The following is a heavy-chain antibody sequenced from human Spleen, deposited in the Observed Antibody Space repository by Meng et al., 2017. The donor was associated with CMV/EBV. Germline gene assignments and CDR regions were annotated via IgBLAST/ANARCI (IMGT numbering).Heavy chain of an antibody. D-gene: IGHD2-2*01. V-gene: IGHV5-51*01. CDR2: IHPSDSDT. CDR1: RFTVSTYW. CDR3: ATQVDSSSLDFGL. Sequence: KGSRFTVSTYWIAWLRQKPGKGPEWMGIIHPSDSDTRYSPSFQGQVTFSVDNSISTAYLRWRSLKVSDTAMYYCATQVDSSSLDFGLWGRGSLVTVSS. J-gene: IGHJ2*01.